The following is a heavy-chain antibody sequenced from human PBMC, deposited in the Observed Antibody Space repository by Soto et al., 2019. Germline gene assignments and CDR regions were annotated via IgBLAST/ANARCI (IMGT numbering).Heavy chain of an antibody. CDR1: GGSINGGGYF. V-gene: IGHV4-30-4*01. D-gene: IGHD3-3*01. CDR3: ARGPSADKVDY. Sequence: QVQLQESGPGLVKPSQTLSLTCTVSGGSINGGGYFWSWIRQTPGKGLEWIGHIYNSGNTYTNPSPNSRATISGDTSPNQFSLNLKSVTAADTAVYYCARGPSADKVDYWGPGTLVTVSS. J-gene: IGHJ4*02. CDR2: IYNSGNT.